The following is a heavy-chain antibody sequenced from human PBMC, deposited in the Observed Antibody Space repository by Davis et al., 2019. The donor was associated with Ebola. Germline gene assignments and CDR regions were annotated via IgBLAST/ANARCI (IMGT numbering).Heavy chain of an antibody. J-gene: IGHJ6*02. Sequence: ASVKVSCKASGYTFTGYYMHWVRQTPGQGLEWMGWINPNSGGTNYAQKFQGRVTMTRDTSISTAYMELSRLRSDDTAVYYCARSHPYYDFWSGYSKYGMDVWGQGTTVTVSS. D-gene: IGHD3-3*01. CDR2: INPNSGGT. V-gene: IGHV1-2*02. CDR3: ARSHPYYDFWSGYSKYGMDV. CDR1: GYTFTGYY.